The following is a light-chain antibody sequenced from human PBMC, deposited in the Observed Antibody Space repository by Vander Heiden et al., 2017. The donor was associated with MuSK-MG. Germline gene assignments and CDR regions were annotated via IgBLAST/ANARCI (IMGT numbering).Light chain of an antibody. CDR2: DAS. CDR1: HDISNV. V-gene: IGKV1-33*01. Sequence: DVQLPQSPSSLSASVGDRVTITCQASHDISNVLNWYQQKPGKAPKLLIYDASNLQTGVPSRFSGSGSGTEFTLTISSLQPEDIATYYCQQYDNLPLSFGGGTRVXIK. J-gene: IGKJ4*01. CDR3: QQYDNLPLS.